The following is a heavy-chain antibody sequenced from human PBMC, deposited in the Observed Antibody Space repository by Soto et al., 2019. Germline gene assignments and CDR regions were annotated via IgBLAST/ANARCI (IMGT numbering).Heavy chain of an antibody. CDR3: ANRDTSMVTRYYYGMDV. Sequence: GGSLRLSCVASGFAFSNYDMSWVRQAPGKGLEWVSAISGSGSSTYYADSVKGRFTISRDNPKNTLYLQMNSLRAEDTAVYYCANRDTSMVTRYYYGMDVWGQGTTVTVSS. CDR1: GFAFSNYD. CDR2: ISGSGSST. J-gene: IGHJ6*02. V-gene: IGHV3-23*01. D-gene: IGHD5-18*01.